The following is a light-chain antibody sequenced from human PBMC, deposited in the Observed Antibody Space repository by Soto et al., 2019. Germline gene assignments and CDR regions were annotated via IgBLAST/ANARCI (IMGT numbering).Light chain of an antibody. CDR2: KAS. J-gene: IGKJ1*01. CDR1: QSISSW. V-gene: IGKV1-5*03. Sequence: DIQMTQSPSTLSASVGDRVTITCRASQSISSWLAWYQQKPGKAPKLLIYKASSLESGGPSRFSGSGSETEFTLTISSLQPDDFATYYCQQYNSYWTFGQGTKVEIK. CDR3: QQYNSYWT.